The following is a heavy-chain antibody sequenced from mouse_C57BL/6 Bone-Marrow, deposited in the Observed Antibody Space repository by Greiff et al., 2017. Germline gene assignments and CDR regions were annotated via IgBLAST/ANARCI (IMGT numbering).Heavy chain of an antibody. D-gene: IGHD2-4*01. V-gene: IGHV1-69*01. CDR1: GYTFTSYW. Sequence: QVQLQQPGAELVMPGASVKLSCKASGYTFTSYWMHWVTQRPGQGLEWIGEIDPSDSYTNYNQKFKGTSTLTVDKSSSNANRQLSRLTSEDSAVYYCARGGYDYDYYYFDYWGQGTTLTVSS. CDR2: IDPSDSYT. CDR3: ARGGYDYDYYYFDY. J-gene: IGHJ2*01.